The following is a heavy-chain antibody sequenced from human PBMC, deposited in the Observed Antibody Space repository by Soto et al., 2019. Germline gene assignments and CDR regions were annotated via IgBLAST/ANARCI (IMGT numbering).Heavy chain of an antibody. CDR3: ARVGPGVPDYYDSRPYTFANWLDP. V-gene: IGHV4-4*08. CDR1: GGSINTYY. CDR2: SHHSGST. Sequence: PSETLSLTCAVSGGSINTYYCSWVRHPPGKGLEWIGNSHHSGSTNYNPTLNSRVTMSIDITTNHDSLILNPVTAANTAVYYCARVGPGVPDYYDSRPYTFANWLDPWGQGTLVTVSS. D-gene: IGHD3-22*01. J-gene: IGHJ5*02.